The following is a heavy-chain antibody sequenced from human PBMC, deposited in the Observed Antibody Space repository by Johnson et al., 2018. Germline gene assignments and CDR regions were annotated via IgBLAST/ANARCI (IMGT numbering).Heavy chain of an antibody. CDR1: GGSISSGSYY. V-gene: IGHV4-61*02. Sequence: QVQLQESGPGLVKPSQTLSLTCSVSGGSISSGSYYWGWIRQPAGRGLEWIGRFDTSGSSNPNPSLDSRVTISEDTSKNQFSLKLSSGTAAETAVYYCGRAAAVAATYGMDVWGQGTTVTVSS. D-gene: IGHD6-19*01. CDR2: FDTSGSS. CDR3: GRAAAVAATYGMDV. J-gene: IGHJ6*02.